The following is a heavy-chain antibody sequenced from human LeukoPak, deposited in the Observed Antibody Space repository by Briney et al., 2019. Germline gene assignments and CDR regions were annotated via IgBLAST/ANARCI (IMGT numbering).Heavy chain of an antibody. J-gene: IGHJ4*02. Sequence: VGSLRLSCAASGFSFSSHAMSWVRQAPGKGLEWVSSISSSGDSTFYADSVKDRFTISRDNSKNTLYLQMSRLRAEDTAVYYCAKDRPNYHESNGHYYRRDGDYWGQGTLVTVSS. D-gene: IGHD3-22*01. CDR3: AKDRPNYHESNGHYYRRDGDY. CDR1: GFSFSSHA. CDR2: ISSSGDST. V-gene: IGHV3-23*01.